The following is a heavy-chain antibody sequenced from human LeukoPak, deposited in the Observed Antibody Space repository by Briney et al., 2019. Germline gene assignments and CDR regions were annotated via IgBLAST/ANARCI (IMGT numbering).Heavy chain of an antibody. CDR3: APQYYTG. CDR2: IRSKANSYAT. CDR1: GFTFSGSS. Sequence: PGGSLKLSCAASGFTFSGSSMHWVRQASGKGLEWAGRIRSKANSYATAYAASVKGRFTISRDDSKNTAYLQMNSLKIEDTAVYYCAPQYYTGWGQGTLVTVSS. V-gene: IGHV3-73*01. J-gene: IGHJ4*02. D-gene: IGHD3-3*01.